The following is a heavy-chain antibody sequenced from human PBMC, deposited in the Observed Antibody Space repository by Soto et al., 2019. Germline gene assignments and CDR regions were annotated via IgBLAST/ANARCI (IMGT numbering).Heavy chain of an antibody. CDR1: GDSFSSYA. CDR2: IIPIFETA. CDR3: AASDSSSWQHDY. D-gene: IGHD6-13*01. J-gene: IGHJ4*02. V-gene: IGHV1-69*01. Sequence: QVQLVQSGAEMKKPGSSVKVSCKVSGDSFSSYAISWVRQAPGEGLEWVGGIIPIFETANYAQNFQGRVTITAVESTTTAYLEVTRLRPQDTAEFYCAASDSSSWQHDYWGQGTLITVSS.